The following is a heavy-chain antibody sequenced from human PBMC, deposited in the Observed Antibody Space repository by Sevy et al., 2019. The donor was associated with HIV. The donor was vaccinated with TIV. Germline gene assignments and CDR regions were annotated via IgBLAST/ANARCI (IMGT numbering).Heavy chain of an antibody. J-gene: IGHJ3*01. Sequence: SETLSLTCTVSGGSISGGSFYWTWVRQPAGRGLEWIGRVRAIGSTNYNPSLKSRVTISVDTSKNQFSLKLTSVTAAYTDVYYCARDIFDKRTYCSTGTGLCAVDFWGQGTMVTVSS. CDR3: ARDIFDKRTYCSTGTGLCAVDF. CDR1: GGSISGGSFY. CDR2: VRAIGST. V-gene: IGHV4-61*02. D-gene: IGHD2-15*01.